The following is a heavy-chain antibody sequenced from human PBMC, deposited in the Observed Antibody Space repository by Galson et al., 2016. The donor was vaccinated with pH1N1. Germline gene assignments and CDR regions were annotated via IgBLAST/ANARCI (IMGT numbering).Heavy chain of an antibody. J-gene: IGHJ4*02. V-gene: IGHV4-39*01. CDR2: IYYNGYD. D-gene: IGHD6-6*01. CDR1: GGSISTSSYY. CDR3: ARHGVPLSSSSFVLDS. Sequence: ETLSLTCTVSGGSISTSSYYWGWIRQAPGKGLEWIGSIYYNGYDFYNPSLKSGLAISIDTSKNQFSLHLSSVTAAKTAVYYCARHGVPLSSSSFVLDSWGQGTLVTVSS.